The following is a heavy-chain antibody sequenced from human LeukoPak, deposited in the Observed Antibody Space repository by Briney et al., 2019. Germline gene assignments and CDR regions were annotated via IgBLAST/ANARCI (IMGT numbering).Heavy chain of an antibody. Sequence: GGSLRLSCAASGFTLSSYTMNWVRQAPGKGLEWVSSVSSSSYIYYADSVKGRFTISRDNAKNSLFLQMHSLRAEDRAVYYCARAGSGYSSPSDYWGQGTLVTVPS. D-gene: IGHD6-13*01. CDR3: ARAGSGYSSPSDY. CDR2: VSSSSYI. CDR1: GFTLSSYT. J-gene: IGHJ4*02. V-gene: IGHV3-21*01.